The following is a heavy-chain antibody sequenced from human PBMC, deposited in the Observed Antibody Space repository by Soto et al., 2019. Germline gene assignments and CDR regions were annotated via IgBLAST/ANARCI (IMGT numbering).Heavy chain of an antibody. CDR3: GAQDYVAKGYHFET. V-gene: IGHV4-30-2*01. D-gene: IGHD4-17*01. CDR1: GGSISSGGYS. J-gene: IGHJ4*02. Sequence: TPSPTCPVSGGSISSGGYSWSWIRQPPGKGLGGIGYIYHSGSTYYNPSPKSRVTISIDSSKPRFSLNLNSVTTADTAVYYCGAQDYVAKGYHFETGGQETMVTVSS. CDR2: IYHSGST.